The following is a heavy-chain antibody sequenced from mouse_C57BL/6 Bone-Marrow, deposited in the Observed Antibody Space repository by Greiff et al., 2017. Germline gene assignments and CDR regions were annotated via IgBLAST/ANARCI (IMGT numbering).Heavy chain of an antibody. V-gene: IGHV1-53*01. CDR2: INPSNGGT. CDR3: ARSGRWLLRTFDY. D-gene: IGHD2-3*01. CDR1: GYTFTSSW. J-gene: IGHJ2*01. Sequence: VQLQQPGTELVKPGASVKLSCKASGYTFTSSWMHWVKQRPGQGLEWIGNINPSNGGTNYNEKFKSKATLTVDKSSSTAYMQLSSLTSEDSAVYYCARSGRWLLRTFDYWGQGTTLTVSS.